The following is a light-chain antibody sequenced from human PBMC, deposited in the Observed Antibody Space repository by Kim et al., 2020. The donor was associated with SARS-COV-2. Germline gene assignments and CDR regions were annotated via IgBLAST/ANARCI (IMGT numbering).Light chain of an antibody. CDR1: QSVSSN. CDR2: GAS. J-gene: IGKJ2*01. CDR3: QQYNNWYT. Sequence: EIVMTQSPATLSVSPEERATLSCRASQSVSSNLAWYQQKPGQAPRLLIYGASTRATGIPARFSGSGSGTEFTLTISSLQSEDFAVYYCQQYNNWYTFGQGTKLEIK. V-gene: IGKV3-15*01.